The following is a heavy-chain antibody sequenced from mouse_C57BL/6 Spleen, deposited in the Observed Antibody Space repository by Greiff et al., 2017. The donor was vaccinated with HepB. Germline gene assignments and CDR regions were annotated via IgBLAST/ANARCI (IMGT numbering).Heavy chain of an antibody. D-gene: IGHD2-4*01. CDR3: ARFDLLYYDFDY. Sequence: QVQLKESGAELAKPGASVKLSCKASGYTFTSYWMHWVKQRPGQGLEWIGYINPSSGYTKYNQKFKDKATLTADKSSSTADMQLSSLTYEDSAVYYCARFDLLYYDFDYWGQGTTLTVSS. CDR2: INPSSGYT. CDR1: GYTFTSYW. J-gene: IGHJ2*01. V-gene: IGHV1-7*01.